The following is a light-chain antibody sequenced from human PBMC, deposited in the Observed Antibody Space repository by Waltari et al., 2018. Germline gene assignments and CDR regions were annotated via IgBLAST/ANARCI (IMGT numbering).Light chain of an antibody. V-gene: IGKV3-20*01. CDR3: QQYGISPQT. Sequence: EIVLTQSPGTLSLSPGEGPTLSCRASQSVISSYFAWYQQKPGQAPRLLIYDASSRATGIPDRFSGSGSGTDFTLTISRLEPEDFAVYYCQQYGISPQTFGQGTKVEIK. J-gene: IGKJ1*01. CDR1: QSVISSY. CDR2: DAS.